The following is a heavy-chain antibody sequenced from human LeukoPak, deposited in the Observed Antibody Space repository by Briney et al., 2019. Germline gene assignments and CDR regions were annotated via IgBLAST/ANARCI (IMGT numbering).Heavy chain of an antibody. CDR2: IYTSGST. CDR3: AREGYDFWSGKPTYDY. Sequence: SQTLSLTCTVSGGSISSGSYYWSWIRQPAGKGLEWIGRIYTSGSTNYNPSLKSRVTISVDTSKNQFSLKLSSVTAADTAVYYCAREGYDFWSGKPTYDYWGQGTLVTVSS. CDR1: GGSISSGSYY. V-gene: IGHV4-61*02. J-gene: IGHJ4*02. D-gene: IGHD3-3*01.